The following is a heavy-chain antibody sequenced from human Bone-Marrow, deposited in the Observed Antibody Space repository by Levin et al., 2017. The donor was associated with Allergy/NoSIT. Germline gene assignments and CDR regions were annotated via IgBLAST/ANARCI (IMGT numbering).Heavy chain of an antibody. CDR3: ARDTSSSGVALDV. D-gene: IGHD6-6*01. V-gene: IGHV4-38-2*02. J-gene: IGHJ6*02. CDR2: IYESGST. Sequence: SETLSLTCSVSDYSISSGYYWGWIRQSPGKGLEWIGNIYESGSTLYNPSLESRVTMSVDTSKNQFSLNLTSVTAADTAVYYCARDTSSSGVALDVWGPGTTVTVSS. CDR1: DYSISSGYY.